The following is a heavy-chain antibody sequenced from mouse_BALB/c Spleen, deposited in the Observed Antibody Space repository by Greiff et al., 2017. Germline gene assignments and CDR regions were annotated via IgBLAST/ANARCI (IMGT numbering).Heavy chain of an antibody. CDR1: GYSITSGYY. CDR2: ISYDGSN. D-gene: IGHD2-2*01. Sequence: ESGPGLVKPSQSLSLTCSVTGYSITSGYYWNWIRQFPGNKLEWMGYISYDGSNNYNPSLKNRISITRDTSKNQFFLKLNSVTTEDTATYYCARDARYGYDYWGQGTTLTVSS. V-gene: IGHV3-6*02. CDR3: ARDARYGYDY. J-gene: IGHJ2*01.